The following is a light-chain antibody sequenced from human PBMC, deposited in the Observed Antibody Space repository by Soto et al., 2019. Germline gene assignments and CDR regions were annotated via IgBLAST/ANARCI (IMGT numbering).Light chain of an antibody. CDR2: GAS. CDR1: QSVSSS. CDR3: QQYNNWPPWT. Sequence: EIVMTQSPATLSVSPGERATLSCRASQSVSSSLAWYQQKPGQSPRLLIHGASTRATGIPARFSGSGSGTEFTLTISGLQSEDFAVYYCQQYNNWPPWTFDQGTKVEIK. V-gene: IGKV3-15*01. J-gene: IGKJ1*01.